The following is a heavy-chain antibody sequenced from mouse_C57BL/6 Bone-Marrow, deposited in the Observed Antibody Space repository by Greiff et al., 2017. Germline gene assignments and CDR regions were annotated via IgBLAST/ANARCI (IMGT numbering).Heavy chain of an antibody. V-gene: IGHV1-15*01. CDR1: GYTFTDYE. Sequence: VQLQQSGAELVRPGASVTLSCKASGYTFTDYEMHWVKQTPVHGLEWIGAIDPDTGGTAYNQKFKGKAILTADKSSSTSYMELRSLTSEDSAVYYCTRQGLYGSSQYYFDYWGQGTTLTVSS. CDR2: IDPDTGGT. J-gene: IGHJ2*01. CDR3: TRQGLYGSSQYYFDY. D-gene: IGHD1-1*01.